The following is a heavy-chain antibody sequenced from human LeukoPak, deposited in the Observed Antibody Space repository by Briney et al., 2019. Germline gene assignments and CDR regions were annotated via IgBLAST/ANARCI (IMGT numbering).Heavy chain of an antibody. Sequence: GESLKISCKGSGYSFNTYWIGWVRQLPGKGLEWMGILYPGDSDTTYSPSFQGQVTFSADKSINTAYLQWSTLKASDTAIYYCARRQVGHTSYYFDSWGQGTLVTVSS. CDR2: LYPGDSDT. V-gene: IGHV5-51*01. CDR1: GYSFNTYW. J-gene: IGHJ4*02. D-gene: IGHD1-26*01. CDR3: ARRQVGHTSYYFDS.